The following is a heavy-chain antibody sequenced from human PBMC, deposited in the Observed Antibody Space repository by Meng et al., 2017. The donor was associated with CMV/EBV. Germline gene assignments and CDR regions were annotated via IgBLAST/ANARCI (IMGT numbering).Heavy chain of an antibody. J-gene: IGHJ4*02. Sequence: GESLKISCAASGFTFSSYGMHWVRQAPGKGLEWVAFIRYDGSNKYYADSVKGRFTISRDNSKNTLYLQMNSLRAEDTAVYYCAKDRGVGYQLLYYFDYWGQGTLVTVSS. V-gene: IGHV3-30*02. D-gene: IGHD2-2*01. CDR1: GFTFSSYG. CDR3: AKDRGVGYQLLYYFDY. CDR2: IRYDGSNK.